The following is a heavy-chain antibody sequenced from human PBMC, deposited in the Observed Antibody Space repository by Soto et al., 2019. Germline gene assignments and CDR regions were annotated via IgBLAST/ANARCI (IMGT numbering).Heavy chain of an antibody. CDR1: GFTFSAYE. CDR2: ISKSGGTT. V-gene: IGHV3-48*03. CDR3: VREGHYYFDY. J-gene: IGHJ4*02. Sequence: GGSLRLSCAASGFTFSAYEMHWVRQAPGQGLEWVSYISKSGGTTYYADSVKGRFTISRDDAKNSVYLQMSSLRPEDMAVYKCVREGHYYFDYWGQGALVTVAS.